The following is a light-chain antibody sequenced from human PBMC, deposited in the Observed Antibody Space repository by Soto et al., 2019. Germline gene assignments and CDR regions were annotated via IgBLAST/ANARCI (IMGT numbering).Light chain of an antibody. CDR2: AAS. CDR3: QQSYSTPRT. CDR1: QSISSF. V-gene: IGKV1-39*01. J-gene: IGKJ1*01. Sequence: DIQMTQSPSSLSASVGDRVTITCRASQSISSFLNWYQKKPGKAPKLLIYAASSLQSGVPSRFSGSGSGTGFTLTISSLQPEDFATYYCQQSYSTPRTFGQGTKVEIK.